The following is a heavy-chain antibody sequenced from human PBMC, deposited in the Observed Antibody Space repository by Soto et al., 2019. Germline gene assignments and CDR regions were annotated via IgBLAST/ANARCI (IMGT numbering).Heavy chain of an antibody. CDR1: GFTFSSYA. Sequence: GGALRLSCAASGFTFSSYAMSWVRQAPGKGLEWVSAISGSGGSTYYADSVKGRFTISRDNSKNTLYLQMNSLRAEDTAVYYCAKDIAWSTRFDYWGQGTLVTVSS. D-gene: IGHD2-2*01. J-gene: IGHJ4*02. CDR2: ISGSGGST. CDR3: AKDIAWSTRFDY. V-gene: IGHV3-23*01.